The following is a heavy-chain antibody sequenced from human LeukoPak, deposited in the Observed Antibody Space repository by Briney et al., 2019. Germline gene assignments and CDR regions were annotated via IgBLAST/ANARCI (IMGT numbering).Heavy chain of an antibody. CDR3: ARGLIVGATMRPVDY. D-gene: IGHD1-26*01. CDR1: GGSFSGYY. CDR2: INHSGST. J-gene: IGHJ4*02. Sequence: SETLSLTCAVYGGSFSGYYWSWIRQPPGKGLERIGEINHSGSTNYNPSLKSRVTISIDTSKNQFSLKLSSVTAADTAVYYCARGLIVGATMRPVDYWGQGTLVTVSS. V-gene: IGHV4-34*01.